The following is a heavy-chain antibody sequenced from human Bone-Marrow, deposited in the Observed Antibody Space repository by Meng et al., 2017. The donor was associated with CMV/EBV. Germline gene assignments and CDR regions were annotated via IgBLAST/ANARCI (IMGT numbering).Heavy chain of an antibody. CDR3: ARTGVNDYSDY. CDR2: IYSGGST. J-gene: IGHJ4*02. Sequence: GESLKISCAASGFTVSSNYMSWVRQAPGKGLEWVSVIYSGGSTYYADSVKGRFTISRDNSKNTLYLQMNSLRAEDTVVYYCARTGVNDYSDYWGQGTRVTVSS. D-gene: IGHD4-23*01. V-gene: IGHV3-66*02. CDR1: GFTVSSNY.